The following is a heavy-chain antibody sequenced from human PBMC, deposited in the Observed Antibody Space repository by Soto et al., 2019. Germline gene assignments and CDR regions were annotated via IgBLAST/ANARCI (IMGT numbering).Heavy chain of an antibody. CDR2: ISGSGGST. J-gene: IGHJ5*02. CDR3: AKVSYSYYDFWSGADPGGFDP. CDR1: GFTFSSYA. D-gene: IGHD3-3*01. Sequence: EVQLLESGGGLVQPGGSLRLSCAASGFTFSSYAMSWVRQAPGKGLEWVSAISGSGGSTYYADSVKGRFTISRDNSKNTLYLQMNSLRAEDTAVYYCAKVSYSYYDFWSGADPGGFDPWGQGTLVTVSS. V-gene: IGHV3-23*01.